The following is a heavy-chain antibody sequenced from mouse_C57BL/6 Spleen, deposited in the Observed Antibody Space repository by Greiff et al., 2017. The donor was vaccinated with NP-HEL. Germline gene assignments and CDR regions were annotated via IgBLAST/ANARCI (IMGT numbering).Heavy chain of an antibody. V-gene: IGHV1-72*01. Sequence: VQLQQPGAELVKPGASVKLSCKASGYTFTSYWMHWVKQRPGRGLEWIGRIDPNSGGTKYNEKFKSKATLTVDKPSSTAYMQLSSLTSEDSAVYYSERHTSTTVYAMDYWGQGTSVTVSS. J-gene: IGHJ4*01. CDR1: GYTFTSYW. D-gene: IGHD2-13*01. CDR2: IDPNSGGT. CDR3: ERHTSTTVYAMDY.